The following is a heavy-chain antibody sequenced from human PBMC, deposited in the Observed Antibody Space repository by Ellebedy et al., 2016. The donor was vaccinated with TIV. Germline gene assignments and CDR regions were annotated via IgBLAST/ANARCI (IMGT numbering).Heavy chain of an antibody. CDR1: GFTFSNYS. Sequence: GGSLRLXCAASGFTFSNYSMNWVRQAPGKGLEWVSIISGSSSHTFYADSLKGRFTISRDNDKKSLYLQMSSLRVEDTAFYYCATGCSGDCSTRHLDDWGQGTLVTVSS. J-gene: IGHJ4*02. D-gene: IGHD2-21*02. CDR2: ISGSSSHT. CDR3: ATGCSGDCSTRHLDD. V-gene: IGHV3-21*01.